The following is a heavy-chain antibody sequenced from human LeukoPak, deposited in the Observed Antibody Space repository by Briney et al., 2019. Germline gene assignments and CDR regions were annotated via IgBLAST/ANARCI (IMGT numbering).Heavy chain of an antibody. CDR1: GFTFSSYA. CDR3: ARDATYLYYYGMDV. V-gene: IGHV3-30*04. J-gene: IGHJ6*04. CDR2: ISYDGSNK. Sequence: GGSLRLSCAASGFTFSSYAMHWVRQAPGKGLEWVAVISYDGSNKYYADSVEGRFTISRDNSKNTLYLQMNSLRAEDTAVYYCARDATYLYYYGMDVWGKGTTVTVSS. D-gene: IGHD2-15*01.